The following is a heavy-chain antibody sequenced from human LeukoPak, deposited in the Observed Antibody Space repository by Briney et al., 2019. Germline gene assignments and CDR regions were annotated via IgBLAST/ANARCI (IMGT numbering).Heavy chain of an antibody. V-gene: IGHV4-59*01. CDR3: ARNYDY. CDR2: IYYSGST. CDR1: GGSISSYY. J-gene: IGHJ4*02. Sequence: SETLSLTCSVSGGSISSYYWSWIRQPPGKGLQWIGYIYYSGSTNYNPSLKSRVTISVDTSKNQFSLKLNSVTAADTAVYFCARNYDYWGQGILVPVSS.